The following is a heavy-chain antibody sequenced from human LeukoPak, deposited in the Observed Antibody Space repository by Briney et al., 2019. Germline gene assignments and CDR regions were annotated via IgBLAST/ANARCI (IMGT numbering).Heavy chain of an antibody. Sequence: ASVKVSCKASGYTFSNYGISWVRQAPGQGLEWIGRISAHNGNTKYAQKLQGRVTMTTDTSTSTAYMELRSLRSDDTAVYYCARAYCSSLNCYTSDYYYYYMDVWGRGTTVTVSS. V-gene: IGHV1-18*01. CDR2: ISAHNGNT. D-gene: IGHD2-2*02. J-gene: IGHJ6*03. CDR1: GYTFSNYG. CDR3: ARAYCSSLNCYTSDYYYYYMDV.